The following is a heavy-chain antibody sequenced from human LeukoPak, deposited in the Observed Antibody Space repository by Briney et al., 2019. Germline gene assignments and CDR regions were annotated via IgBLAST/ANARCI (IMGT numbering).Heavy chain of an antibody. CDR3: ARHRMWSLHSYYGMDV. CDR1: GYSFTSYW. CDR2: IDPSDSYT. Sequence: GESLKISCKGSGYSFTSYWISWVRQMPGKGLEWMGRIDPSDSYTNYSPSFQGHVTISADKSISTAYLQWSSLKASDTAMYYCARHRMWSLHSYYGMDVWGQGTTVTVSS. V-gene: IGHV5-10-1*01. D-gene: IGHD3-3*01. J-gene: IGHJ6*02.